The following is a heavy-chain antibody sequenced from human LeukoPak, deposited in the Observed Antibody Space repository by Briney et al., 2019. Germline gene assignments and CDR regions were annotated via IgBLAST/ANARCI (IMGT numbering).Heavy chain of an antibody. J-gene: IGHJ4*02. CDR3: AKSPRGGVYDYFDY. V-gene: IGHV3-43*02. CDR1: GFTFDDYA. CDR2: ISGDGGST. Sequence: GGSLRLSCAASGFTFDDYATHWVRQAPGRGLGWVSLISGDGGSTYYADSVKGRFTISRDNSKNSLYLQMNSLRTEDTALYYCAKSPRGGVYDYFDYWGQGTLVTVSS. D-gene: IGHD3-16*01.